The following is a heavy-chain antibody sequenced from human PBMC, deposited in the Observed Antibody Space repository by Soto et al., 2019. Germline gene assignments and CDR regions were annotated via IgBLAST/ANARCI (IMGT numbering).Heavy chain of an antibody. D-gene: IGHD4-17*01. CDR3: ARAYGDYVFDY. J-gene: IGHJ4*02. CDR2: SSYTGNT. V-gene: IGHV4-39*07. Sequence: SETLSLTCTVSGASITSGNYYWGWIRQPPGKGLQWIGSSSYTGNTYFNPSLRSRVTISFDTSKNQFSLRLTSVTAADTAVSYCARAYGDYVFDYWGQGTLVTVSS. CDR1: GASITSGNYY.